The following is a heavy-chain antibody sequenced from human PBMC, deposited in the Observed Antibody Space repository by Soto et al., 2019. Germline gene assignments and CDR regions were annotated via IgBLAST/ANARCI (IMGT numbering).Heavy chain of an antibody. D-gene: IGHD6-19*01. CDR3: ARRYSSGFDY. J-gene: IGHJ4*02. Sequence: QVQLQESGPGLVKPSQTLSLTCTVSGGSISSGGYYWSWIRQHPGKGLEWIGYIYYSGRTYYNPPLESRVTISVDTSKNQFSLKPSSVTAADTAVYYCARRYSSGFDYWGQGTLVTVSS. CDR2: IYYSGRT. CDR1: GGSISSGGYY. V-gene: IGHV4-31*03.